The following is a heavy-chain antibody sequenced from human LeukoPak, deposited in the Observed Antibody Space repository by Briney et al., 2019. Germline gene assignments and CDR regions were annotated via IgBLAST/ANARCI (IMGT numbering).Heavy chain of an antibody. D-gene: IGHD3-10*01. CDR1: GYTFTDYY. J-gene: IGHJ4*02. CDR2: INPNSGGT. V-gene: IGHV1-2*02. Sequence: ASVKVSCKTSGYTFTDYYIHWVRQAPGQGLEWMGWINPNSGGTNYVQRFQGRVTMTRDTSITTAYVDLSSLTSDDTAVYYCARHRGDYWGQGTLVTVSS. CDR3: ARHRGDY.